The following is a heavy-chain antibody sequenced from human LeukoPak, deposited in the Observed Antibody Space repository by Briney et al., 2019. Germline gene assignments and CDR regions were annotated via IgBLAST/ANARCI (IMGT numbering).Heavy chain of an antibody. Sequence: SETLSLTCTVSGGSISSGGYYWSWIRQPPGKGLEWIGYIYYSGSTNYNPSLKSRVTISVDTSKNQFSLKLSSVTAADTAVYYCARERGYYYGSGSSRYYGMDVWGQGTTVTVSS. D-gene: IGHD3-10*01. CDR1: GGSISSGGYY. CDR2: IYYSGST. J-gene: IGHJ6*02. V-gene: IGHV4-61*08. CDR3: ARERGYYYGSGSSRYYGMDV.